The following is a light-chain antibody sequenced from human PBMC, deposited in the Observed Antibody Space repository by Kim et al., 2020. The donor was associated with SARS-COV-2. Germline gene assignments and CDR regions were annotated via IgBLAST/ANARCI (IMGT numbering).Light chain of an antibody. J-gene: IGLJ3*02. Sequence: TISCARSSTDIGDYKCVSWYQQHPGKAPKNILSAVSDRPSGISNRFSGSKSGNTASLTISRLQDEDEADYYCSSYTRSGTLYVVFGGETQLIVL. V-gene: IGLV2-14*04. CDR1: STDIGDYKC. CDR2: AVS. CDR3: SSYTRSGTLYVV.